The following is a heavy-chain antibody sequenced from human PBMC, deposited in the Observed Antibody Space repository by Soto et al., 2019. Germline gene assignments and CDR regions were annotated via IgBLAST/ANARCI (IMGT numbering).Heavy chain of an antibody. CDR1: GGTFSSYA. V-gene: IGHV1-69*01. CDR2: IIPIFGTA. Sequence: QVQLVQSGAEVKKPGSSVKVSCKASGGTFSSYAISWVRQAPGQGLEWMGGIIPIFGTANYAQKFQGRVTITADESTSPAYMELSSLRSEDTAVYYCAIIWGDCGGGSCYGAFDIWGQGTMVAVSS. D-gene: IGHD2-15*01. J-gene: IGHJ3*02. CDR3: AIIWGDCGGGSCYGAFDI.